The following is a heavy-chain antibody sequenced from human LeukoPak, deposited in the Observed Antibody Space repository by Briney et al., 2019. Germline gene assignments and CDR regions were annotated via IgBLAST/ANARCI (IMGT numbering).Heavy chain of an antibody. CDR3: ARLGEMVRGVILQIPYAFDI. CDR1: GFTFSSYW. J-gene: IGHJ3*02. Sequence: GGSLRLSCAASGFTFSSYWMSWVRQAPGKGLEWVANIKQDGSEKYYVDSVKGRFTISRDNAKNSLYLQMNSLRAEDTAVYYCARLGEMVRGVILQIPYAFDIWGQGTMVTVSS. D-gene: IGHD3-10*01. CDR2: IKQDGSEK. V-gene: IGHV3-7*01.